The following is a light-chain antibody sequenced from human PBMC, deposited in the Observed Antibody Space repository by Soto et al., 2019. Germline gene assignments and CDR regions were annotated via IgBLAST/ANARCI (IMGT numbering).Light chain of an antibody. CDR3: QQYGSSPPVT. V-gene: IGKV3-20*01. CDR2: GAS. Sequence: EIVLTQSPGTLSLSPGERATLSCRASQSVSSSYLAWYQQKTGQAPRLLIYGASSSATGIPDRFSGSGSGTDFTLTISRLEPEDFAVYYCQQYGSSPPVTFGGGTKVDIK. J-gene: IGKJ4*01. CDR1: QSVSSSY.